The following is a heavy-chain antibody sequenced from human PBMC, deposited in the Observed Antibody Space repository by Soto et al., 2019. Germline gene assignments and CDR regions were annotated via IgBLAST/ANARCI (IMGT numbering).Heavy chain of an antibody. J-gene: IGHJ4*02. CDR2: FDPEDGET. D-gene: IGHD1-26*01. CDR3: ATSLWVGAPVGIDY. CDR1: GYTLTELS. Sequence: ASVKVSCKVSGYTLTELSMHWVRQAPGKGLEWMGGFDPEDGETIYAQKFQGRVTMTEDTSTDTAYMELSSLRSEDTAVYYCATSLWVGAPVGIDYWGQGTLVTVSS. V-gene: IGHV1-24*01.